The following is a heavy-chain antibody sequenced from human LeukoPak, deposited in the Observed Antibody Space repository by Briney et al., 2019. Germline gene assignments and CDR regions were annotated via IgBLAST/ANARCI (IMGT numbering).Heavy chain of an antibody. CDR1: GDSFSTYY. D-gene: IGHD3-16*02. J-gene: IGHJ3*02. V-gene: IGHV4-59*01. CDR2: IFYTGGS. Sequence: PSEXLXXXXTVXGDSFSTYYWXWVRQPPGKGLEXIGFIFYTGGSNYCASLKGRGTISVHTSKNQFSLRLTSVTAADTAVYFCARSRYKRANDAFDIWGQGTLVTVSS. CDR3: ARSRYKRANDAFDI.